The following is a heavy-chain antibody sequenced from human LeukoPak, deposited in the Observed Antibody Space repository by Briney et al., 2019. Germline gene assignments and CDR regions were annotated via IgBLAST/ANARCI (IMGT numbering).Heavy chain of an antibody. V-gene: IGHV4-34*01. CDR2: INHSGST. Sequence: GSLRLSCAASGFTFSSYAMSWVRQPPGKGLEWIGEINHSGSTNYNPSLKSRVTISVDTSKNQFSLKLSSVTAADTAVYYCARGSCSSTSCHKNYYYYYGMDVWGQGTTVTVSS. CDR3: ARGSCSSTSCHKNYYYYYGMDV. D-gene: IGHD2-2*01. J-gene: IGHJ6*02. CDR1: GFTFSSYA.